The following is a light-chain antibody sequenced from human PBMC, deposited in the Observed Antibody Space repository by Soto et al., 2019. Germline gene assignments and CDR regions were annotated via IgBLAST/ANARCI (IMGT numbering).Light chain of an antibody. J-gene: IGKJ1*01. Sequence: DIQLTQSPSTLSASVGDRVTYTCRASQSIGTWLAWYQQKPGKAPNLLIYKASTLESGVPSRFGGSGSGTDFALTITSLQPDDSATYYFQHYNSYSEAFGQGTKVELK. CDR3: QHYNSYSEA. CDR2: KAS. V-gene: IGKV1-5*03. CDR1: QSIGTW.